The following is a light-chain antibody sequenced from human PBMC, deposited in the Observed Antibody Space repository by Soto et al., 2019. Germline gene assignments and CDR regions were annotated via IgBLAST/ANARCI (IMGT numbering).Light chain of an antibody. CDR2: AAS. CDR1: QGLSSY. V-gene: IGKV1-9*01. J-gene: IGKJ4*01. CDR3: QQVNNYPLT. Sequence: IQLTQSPSSLSASVGDRVTITCRASQGLSSYLAWYQQKPGKAPKLLIYAASTLQTGVPSRFSGSESRTDFTLTISSLQPEDFATYYCQQVNNYPLTFGGGTKVEI.